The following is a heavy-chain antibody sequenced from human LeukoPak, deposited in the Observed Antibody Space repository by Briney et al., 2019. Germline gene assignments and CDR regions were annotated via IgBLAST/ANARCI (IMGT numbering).Heavy chain of an antibody. CDR1: GFTFSDYY. V-gene: IGHV3-11*01. D-gene: IGHD5-18*01. J-gene: IGHJ4*02. Sequence: VGSLRLSCAASGFTFSDYYMSWIRQAPGKGLEWVSYISSSGSTIYYADSVKGRFTISRDNAKNSLYLQMNSLRAEDTAVYYCQVDTAMVTFDYWGQGTLVTVSS. CDR2: ISSSGSTI. CDR3: QVDTAMVTFDY.